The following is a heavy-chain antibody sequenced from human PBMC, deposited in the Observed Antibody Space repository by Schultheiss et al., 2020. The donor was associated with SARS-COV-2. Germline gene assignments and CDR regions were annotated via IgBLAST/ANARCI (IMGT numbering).Heavy chain of an antibody. Sequence: GGSLRLSCAASGFTFSSYAMHWVRQAPGKGLEWVAVISYDGSNKYYADSVKGRFTISRDNSKNTLYLQMNSLRAEDTAVYYCAKDISLGQQLIDYWGQGTLVAGSS. CDR2: ISYDGSNK. V-gene: IGHV3-30*01. CDR3: AKDISLGQQLIDY. CDR1: GFTFSSYA. J-gene: IGHJ4*02. D-gene: IGHD6-13*01.